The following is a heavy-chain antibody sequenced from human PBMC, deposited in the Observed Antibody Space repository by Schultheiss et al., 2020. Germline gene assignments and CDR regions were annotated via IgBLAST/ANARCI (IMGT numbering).Heavy chain of an antibody. CDR1: GFTFSDYY. CDR3: AREAGIAAADY. CDR2: IYTSGST. J-gene: IGHJ4*02. V-gene: IGHV4-4*07. D-gene: IGHD6-13*01. Sequence: GSLRLSCAASGFTFSDYYMSWIRQPAGKGLEWIGRIYTSGSTNYNPSLKSRVTISVDTSKNQFSLKLSSVTAADTAVYYCAREAGIAAADYWGQGTLVTVSS.